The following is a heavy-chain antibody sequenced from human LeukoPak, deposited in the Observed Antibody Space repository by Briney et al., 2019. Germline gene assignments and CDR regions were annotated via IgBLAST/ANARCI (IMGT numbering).Heavy chain of an antibody. J-gene: IGHJ4*02. CDR1: GFTFDDYG. Sequence: GGSLRLSCAASGFTFDDYGMSWVRQAPGKGLEWVSGINWNGGSTGYADSVKGRFTISRDNAKNSLYLQMNSLRAEDTALYYCARPASSYYYGSGSYYDYWGQGTLVTVSS. V-gene: IGHV3-20*04. CDR3: ARPASSYYYGSGSYYDY. CDR2: INWNGGST. D-gene: IGHD3-10*01.